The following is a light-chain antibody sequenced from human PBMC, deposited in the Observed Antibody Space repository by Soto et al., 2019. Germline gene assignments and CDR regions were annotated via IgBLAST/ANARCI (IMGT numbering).Light chain of an antibody. V-gene: IGLV2-23*01. CDR3: CSYAGSSTNVV. Sequence: QSALTQPASVSGSPGQSITISCTGTSSDVGSYNLVSWYQQHPGKAPKLMIYEGSKRPSGVSNRFSGSKSGNTASLTIAGLHAEDVADYYCCSYAGSSTNVVFGGGTKLTVL. CDR2: EGS. J-gene: IGLJ2*01. CDR1: SSDVGSYNL.